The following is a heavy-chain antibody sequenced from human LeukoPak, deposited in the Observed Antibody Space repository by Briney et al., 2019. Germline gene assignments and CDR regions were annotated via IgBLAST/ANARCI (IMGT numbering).Heavy chain of an antibody. J-gene: IGHJ6*02. CDR1: GYTLTELS. CDR3: ATDCSGGSCYSRYYGMDV. D-gene: IGHD2-15*01. CDR2: FDPEDGET. Sequence: ASVNVSCKVSGYTLTELSMHWVRQAPGKGLEWMGGFDPEDGETIYAQKFQGRVTMTEDTSTDTAYMELSSLRSEDTAVYYCATDCSGGSCYSRYYGMDVWGQGTTVTVSS. V-gene: IGHV1-24*01.